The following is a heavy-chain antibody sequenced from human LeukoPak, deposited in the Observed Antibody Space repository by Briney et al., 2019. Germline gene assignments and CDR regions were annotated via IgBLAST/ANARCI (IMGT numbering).Heavy chain of an antibody. CDR3: AKEGGEPTNTDYYYYYYMDV. D-gene: IGHD3-10*01. J-gene: IGHJ6*03. V-gene: IGHV3-23*01. Sequence: GGSLRLSCAASGFTFSSYGMSWVRQAPGKGLEWVSAISGSGGSTYYADSVKGRFTISRDNSKNTLYLQMNRLRAEDTAVYYCAKEGGEPTNTDYYYYYYMDVWGKGTTVTISS. CDR1: GFTFSSYG. CDR2: ISGSGGST.